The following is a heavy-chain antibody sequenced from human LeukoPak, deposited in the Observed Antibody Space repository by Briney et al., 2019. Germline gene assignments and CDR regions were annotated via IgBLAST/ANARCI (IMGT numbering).Heavy chain of an antibody. V-gene: IGHV3-48*01. J-gene: IGHJ4*02. D-gene: IGHD3-16*01. CDR1: GFTFSSYD. CDR2: IDTGSTTM. CDR3: SKDSPFGGY. Sequence: GGSLRLSCVASGFTFSSYDMNWVRQAPGKGLEWVSHIDTGSTTMYYADLVKGRFTISRDNAKNSLYLQMNSLRAEDTAVYYCSKDSPFGGYWGQGALVTVSS.